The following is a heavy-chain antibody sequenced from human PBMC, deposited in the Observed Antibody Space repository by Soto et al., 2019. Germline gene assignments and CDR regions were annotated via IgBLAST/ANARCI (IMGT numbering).Heavy chain of an antibody. J-gene: IGHJ4*02. CDR2: ISSSSSYI. V-gene: IGHV3-21*01. CDR3: ARDVRAHIAEAGNYFDY. D-gene: IGHD6-13*01. CDR1: GFTFSSYS. Sequence: EVQLVESGGGLVKPGGSLRLSCAASGFTFSSYSMNWVRQAPGKGLEWVSAISSSSSYIYYADSVKGRFTISTDNAKNSLYLQMNSLRAEDTAVYYCARDVRAHIAEAGNYFDYWGQGTLVTVSS.